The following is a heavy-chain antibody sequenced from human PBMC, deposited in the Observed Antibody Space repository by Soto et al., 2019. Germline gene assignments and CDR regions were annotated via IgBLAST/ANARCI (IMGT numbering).Heavy chain of an antibody. Sequence: ASVKVSCKASGYTFTGYYMHWVRQAPGQGLEWMGWINPNSGGTNYAQKFQGRVTMTRDTSISTAYMELSRLRSDDTAVYYCARDLRDLNFHYYYYYGMDVWGQGXTVTVSS. CDR2: INPNSGGT. CDR3: ARDLRDLNFHYYYYYGMDV. D-gene: IGHD1-1*01. J-gene: IGHJ6*02. V-gene: IGHV1-2*02. CDR1: GYTFTGYY.